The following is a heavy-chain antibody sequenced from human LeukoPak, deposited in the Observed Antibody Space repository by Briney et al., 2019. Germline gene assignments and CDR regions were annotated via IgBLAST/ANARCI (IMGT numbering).Heavy chain of an antibody. V-gene: IGHV3-30*04. D-gene: IGHD6-13*01. J-gene: IGHJ3*02. CDR2: ISYDGSNK. Sequence: GRSLRLSCAASGFTFSSYAMHWVRQAPGKGLEWVAVISYDGSNKYYADSVKGRFTISRDNSKNTLYLQMNSLRAEDTAVYYCAKGGVAAAGNAFDIWGQGTMVTVSS. CDR1: GFTFSSYA. CDR3: AKGGVAAAGNAFDI.